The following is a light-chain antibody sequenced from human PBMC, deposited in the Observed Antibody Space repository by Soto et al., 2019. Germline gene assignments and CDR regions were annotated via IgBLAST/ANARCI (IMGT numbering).Light chain of an antibody. CDR1: QSVSRN. J-gene: IGKJ1*01. Sequence: EIVMTQSPATLSVSPGERATLACRASQSVSRNLAWYQQKPGQAPRLLIYGAYTRATGIPARFSGSGSGTEFTLTISSLQSEDFAVSYCQQYNSWPPWTFGQGTKVEI. V-gene: IGKV3-15*01. CDR2: GAY. CDR3: QQYNSWPPWT.